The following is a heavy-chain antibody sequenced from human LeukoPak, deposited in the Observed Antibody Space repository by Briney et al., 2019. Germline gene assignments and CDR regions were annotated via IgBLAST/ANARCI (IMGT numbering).Heavy chain of an antibody. CDR3: ARVPRSYYYYYYMDV. Sequence: SETLSLTCNVSGGSISGYHWSWIRQPPGKGLEWLGYIYYSGSSNYNPSLKSQVTMSADTSKNQFSLKLSSVTAADTAVYYCARVPRSYYYYYYMDVWGKGTTVTVSS. J-gene: IGHJ6*03. CDR2: IYYSGSS. V-gene: IGHV4-59*01. CDR1: GGSISGYH.